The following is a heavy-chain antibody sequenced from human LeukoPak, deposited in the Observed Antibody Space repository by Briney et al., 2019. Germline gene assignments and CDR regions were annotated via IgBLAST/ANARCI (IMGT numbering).Heavy chain of an antibody. Sequence: GGSLRLSCAASGFTFSSHGMHWVHQAPGKGLEWVAVISYDGSNKYYADSVKGRFTISRDNSKNTLYLQMNSLRAEDTAVYYCAKDIIAARPWIGYYYYYYGMDVWGQGTTVTVSS. CDR1: GFTFSSHG. J-gene: IGHJ6*02. D-gene: IGHD6-6*01. V-gene: IGHV3-30*18. CDR2: ISYDGSNK. CDR3: AKDIIAARPWIGYYYYYYGMDV.